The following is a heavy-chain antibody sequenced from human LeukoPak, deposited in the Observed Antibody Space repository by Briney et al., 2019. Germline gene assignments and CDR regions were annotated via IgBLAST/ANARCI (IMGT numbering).Heavy chain of an antibody. V-gene: IGHV3-74*01. CDR3: VRGNDYGGPHY. Sequence: WGSLRLSCAVSGFAFSSYWMHWVRQAPGKGLVWVSRIDRDGSRINYADSVKGRFTISRDNGKNTLFLQMNSLRAEDAAVYYCVRGNDYGGPHYWGQGTLVTVSS. CDR1: GFAFSSYW. J-gene: IGHJ4*02. CDR2: IDRDGSRI. D-gene: IGHD4-23*01.